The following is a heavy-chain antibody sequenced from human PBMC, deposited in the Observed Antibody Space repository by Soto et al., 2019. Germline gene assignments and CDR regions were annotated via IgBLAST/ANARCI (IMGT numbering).Heavy chain of an antibody. CDR1: GFSLSTTGVG. J-gene: IGHJ4*02. CDR3: AHRGGAAVGLYYVDC. Sequence: SGPTLVNPTPTLTLACTISGFSLSTTGVGVSWIRQPPGKALEWLALIYWHDDKRYSPSLKSRLTITKDTSKNQVVLTMNNMDPVDTATYYCAHRGGAAVGLYYVDCGGPGALVTVSS. CDR2: IYWHDDK. D-gene: IGHD6-13*01. V-gene: IGHV2-5*01.